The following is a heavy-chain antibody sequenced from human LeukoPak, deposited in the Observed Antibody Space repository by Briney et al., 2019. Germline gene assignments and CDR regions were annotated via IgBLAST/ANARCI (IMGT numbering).Heavy chain of an antibody. J-gene: IGHJ4*02. D-gene: IGHD3-22*01. V-gene: IGHV3-23*01. CDR3: ARDRPNYYGSDGHYYRRDGDY. CDR1: GFTFSSYA. Sequence: GGSLRLSCAASGFTFSSYAMSWVRQAPGKGLQWVSSITSRGESTWYVDSVKGRFTITRDNSENTLYLQMHSLRAEDTAVYYCARDRPNYYGSDGHYYRRDGDYWGRGTLVSVSS. CDR2: ITSRGEST.